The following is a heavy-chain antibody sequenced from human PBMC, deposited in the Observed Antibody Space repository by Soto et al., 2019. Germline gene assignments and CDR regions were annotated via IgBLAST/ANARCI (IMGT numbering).Heavy chain of an antibody. V-gene: IGHV4-4*07. CDR1: GDSIGRFY. D-gene: IGHD6-25*01. CDR2: VSSTGGT. J-gene: IGHJ6*02. Sequence: SETLFLTCNVSGDSIGRFYWSWIRQSAEKGLEWIGCVSSTGGTAYNPALEGRVTISLDRSNNHVSLEMNSVTAADTAVYFCARDLSGTGLDIWGRGTRVTVSS. CDR3: ARDLSGTGLDI.